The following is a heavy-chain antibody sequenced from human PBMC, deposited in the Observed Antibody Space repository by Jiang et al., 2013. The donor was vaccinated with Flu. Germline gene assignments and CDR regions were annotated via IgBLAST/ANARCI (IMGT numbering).Heavy chain of an antibody. V-gene: IGHV5-51*03. D-gene: IGHD6-19*01. CDR1: GYSFTNYW. J-gene: IGHJ4*02. CDR3: AIATTPRNPHFTRGWYEAPRFDY. CDR2: IYLDDSDT. Sequence: GAEVKKPGESLKISCKGSGYSFTNYWIGWVRQMPGKGLEWMGIIYLDDSDTTYSPSFQGQVTISADKSISTAYLQWSSLKASDTATFYCAIATTPRNPHFTRGWYEAPRFDYWGQGTLVTV.